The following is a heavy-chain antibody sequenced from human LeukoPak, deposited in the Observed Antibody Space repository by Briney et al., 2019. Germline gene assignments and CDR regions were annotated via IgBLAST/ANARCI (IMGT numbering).Heavy chain of an antibody. CDR1: GFTFSSYA. D-gene: IGHD3-10*01. CDR2: ISGSGGST. CDR3: AQGVGFGEISSRD. V-gene: IGHV3-23*01. J-gene: IGHJ4*02. Sequence: GGSLRLSCAASGFTFSSYAMSWVRQAPGKGLECVSAISGSGGSTYYADSLKGRFTISRDNSKNTLYLQLNSLRSEDTAVYYCAQGVGFGEISSRDGGQGSLVTVSS.